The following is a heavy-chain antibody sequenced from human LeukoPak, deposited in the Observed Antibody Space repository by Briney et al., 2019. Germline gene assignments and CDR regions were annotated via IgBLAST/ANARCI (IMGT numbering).Heavy chain of an antibody. Sequence: PSETLSLTCAVYGGSFSGYYWSWIRQPPGKGLEWIGYIYYSGSTNYNPSLKSRVTISVDTSKNQFSLKLSSVTAADTAVYYCARSQAVYDIPFDYWGQGTLVTVSS. CDR2: IYYSGST. CDR1: GGSFSGYY. J-gene: IGHJ4*02. V-gene: IGHV4-59*01. CDR3: ARSQAVYDIPFDY. D-gene: IGHD3-9*01.